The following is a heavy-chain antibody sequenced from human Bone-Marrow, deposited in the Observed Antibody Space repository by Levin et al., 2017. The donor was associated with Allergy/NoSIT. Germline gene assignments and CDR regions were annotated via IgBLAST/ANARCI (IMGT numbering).Heavy chain of an antibody. J-gene: IGHJ2*01. CDR2: ISGSGGST. CDR1: GFTFSSYA. Sequence: SCAASGFTFSSYAMSWVRQAPGKGLEWVSAISGSGGSTYYADSVKGRFTISRDNSKNTLYLQMNSLRAEDTAVYYCARALYGDYFYWYFDLWGRGTLVTVSS. D-gene: IGHD4-17*01. CDR3: ARALYGDYFYWYFDL. V-gene: IGHV3-23*01.